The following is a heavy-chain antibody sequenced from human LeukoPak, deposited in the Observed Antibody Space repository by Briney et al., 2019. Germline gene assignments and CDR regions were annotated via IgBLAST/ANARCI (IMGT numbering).Heavy chain of an antibody. V-gene: IGHV3-23*01. CDR2: ISGSGGST. CDR1: GFTFSRYG. Sequence: GGSLRLSCAASGFTFSRYGMSWVRQAPGKGLEWVSAISGSGGSTYYADSVKGRFTISGDNSKNTLYLQMNSLRAEDTAVYYCAIWGDSSWYDVYYMDVWSKGTTVTISS. J-gene: IGHJ6*03. CDR3: AIWGDSSWYDVYYMDV. D-gene: IGHD6-13*01.